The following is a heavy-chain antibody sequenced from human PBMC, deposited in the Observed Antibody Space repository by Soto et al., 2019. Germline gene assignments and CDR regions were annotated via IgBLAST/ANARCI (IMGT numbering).Heavy chain of an antibody. J-gene: IGHJ4*02. Sequence: PSETLSLTCTVSGGSISSYYWSWIRQPAGKGLEWIGRIYTSGSTNYNPSLKSRVSMSVDTSKNQFSLKLSSVTAADTAVYYCARQEGVAVAGYPYDWGQGTLVSASS. V-gene: IGHV4-4*07. CDR3: ARQEGVAVAGYPYD. CDR1: GGSISSYY. D-gene: IGHD6-19*01. CDR2: IYTSGST.